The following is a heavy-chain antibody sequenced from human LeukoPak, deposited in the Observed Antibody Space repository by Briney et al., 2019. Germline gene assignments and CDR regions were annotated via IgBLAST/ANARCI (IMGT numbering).Heavy chain of an antibody. CDR2: IRTKAFGGTT. D-gene: IGHD3-10*02. Sequence: GGSLRLSCTASGFTFGDYAMSWARQAPGKGLEWVGFIRTKAFGGTTEYAASVKGRFTISRDNSNNTLYLQMNSLRVDDTAVYYCAKDVPSLSAPFDYWGQGALVSVSS. J-gene: IGHJ4*02. V-gene: IGHV3-49*04. CDR3: AKDVPSLSAPFDY. CDR1: GFTFGDYA.